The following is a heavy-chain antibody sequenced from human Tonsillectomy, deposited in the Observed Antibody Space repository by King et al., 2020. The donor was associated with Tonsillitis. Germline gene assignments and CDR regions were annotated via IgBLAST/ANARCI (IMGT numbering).Heavy chain of an antibody. J-gene: IGHJ4*02. CDR2: ISGSGGST. CDR1: GFTFSSYA. Sequence: VQLVESGGGLVQPGGSLRLSCAASGFTFSSYAMSWVRQAPGKGLEWVSVISGSGGSTNYADSVKGRFTISRDNSKNTLYLQMNSLRAEDTAVYFCAKDSGYSYGMTDYWGQGTLVTVSS. D-gene: IGHD5-18*01. CDR3: AKDSGYSYGMTDY. V-gene: IGHV3-23*04.